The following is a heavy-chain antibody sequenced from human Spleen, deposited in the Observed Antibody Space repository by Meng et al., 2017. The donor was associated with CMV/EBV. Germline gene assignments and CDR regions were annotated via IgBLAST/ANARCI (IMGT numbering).Heavy chain of an antibody. J-gene: IGHJ4*02. D-gene: IGHD7-27*01. CDR3: ARDNNWGPDY. CDR1: GYTFITYY. Sequence: ASVKVSCKASGYTFITYYIHWVRQAPGQGLEWMGWINPNNGGTKYAQKFQGRVTMTMDTSITAAYMELTWLKSDDTAVYYCARDNNWGPDYWGQGTLVTVSS. CDR2: INPNNGGT. V-gene: IGHV1-2*02.